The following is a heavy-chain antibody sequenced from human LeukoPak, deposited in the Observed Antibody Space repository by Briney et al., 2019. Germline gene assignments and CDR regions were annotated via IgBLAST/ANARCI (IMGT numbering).Heavy chain of an antibody. Sequence: SETLSLTCTVSGGSISSYYWSWIRQPAGKGLEWIGRSSGSTNYNPSLRSRVTMSVDTSKNQFSLKLNSVTAADTAVYYCARDWGSGSYYYGMDVWGQGTTVTVPS. D-gene: IGHD3-10*01. CDR1: GGSISSYY. J-gene: IGHJ6*02. V-gene: IGHV4-4*07. CDR3: ARDWGSGSYYYGMDV. CDR2: SSGST.